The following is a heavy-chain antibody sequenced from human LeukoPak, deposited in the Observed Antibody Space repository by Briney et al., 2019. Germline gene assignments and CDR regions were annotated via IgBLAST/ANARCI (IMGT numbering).Heavy chain of an antibody. J-gene: IGHJ4*02. D-gene: IGHD2-15*01. CDR3: AKDHELLHPSFH. Sequence: PGGSLRLSCAASGFTFDDYAMHWVRQAPGKGLEWVSLISWDGGSTYYADSVKGRFTISRDNSKNSLYLQMNSLRAEDTALYYCAKDHELLHPSFHWGQGTLVTVSS. CDR1: GFTFDDYA. V-gene: IGHV3-43D*04. CDR2: ISWDGGST.